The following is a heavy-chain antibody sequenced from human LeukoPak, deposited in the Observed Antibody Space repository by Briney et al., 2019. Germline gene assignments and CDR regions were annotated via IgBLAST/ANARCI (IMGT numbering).Heavy chain of an antibody. D-gene: IGHD5-18*01. Sequence: GGSLKLSCAASGFTFSSYWMSWVRQAPGKGLEWVANIKQDGSEKYYVDSVKGRFTIPRYNAKNSLYLQMNSLRGEDTAVYYCARDSHTDTDLRRHHWGQGPLVTVSS. CDR1: GFTFSSYW. J-gene: IGHJ5*02. CDR2: IKQDGSEK. V-gene: IGHV3-7*01. CDR3: ARDSHTDTDLRRHH.